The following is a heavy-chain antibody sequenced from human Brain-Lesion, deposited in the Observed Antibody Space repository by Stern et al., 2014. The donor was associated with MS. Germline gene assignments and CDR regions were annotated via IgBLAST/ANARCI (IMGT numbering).Heavy chain of an antibody. Sequence: QVQLQESGPGLVKPSETLSLTCTVAGGSVSSTSYAWAWIRQPPGKGLEWIGTIYYSGNTYYSPSLKSRLTISLNTPKNDFSRRRGSGTAADTAVYYCAGEEDIRYCSGGSCTGNWFDPWGQGTLVTVSS. CDR3: AGEEDIRYCSGGSCTGNWFDP. CDR2: IYYSGNT. D-gene: IGHD2-15*01. J-gene: IGHJ5*02. V-gene: IGHV4-39*02. CDR1: GGSVSSTSYA.